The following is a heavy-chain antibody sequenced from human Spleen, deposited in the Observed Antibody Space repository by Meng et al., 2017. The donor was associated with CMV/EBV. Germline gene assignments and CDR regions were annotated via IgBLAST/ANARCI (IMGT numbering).Heavy chain of an antibody. CDR1: GGSVSSGFYY. J-gene: IGHJ6*02. CDR3: ARGVAYYDILTGYQPGYYYGMDV. D-gene: IGHD3-9*01. V-gene: IGHV4-61*01. Sequence: SETLSLTCTVSGGSVSSGFYYWSWIRQPPGKGLEWIGYINYSGSTKYNPSLKSRVTISVDTSKDQFSLKLSSVTAADTAVYYCARGVAYYDILTGYQPGYYYGMDVWGQGTTVTVSS. CDR2: INYSGST.